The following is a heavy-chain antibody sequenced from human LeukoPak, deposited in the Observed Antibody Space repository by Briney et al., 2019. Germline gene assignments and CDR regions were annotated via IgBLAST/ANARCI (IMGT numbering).Heavy chain of an antibody. CDR3: AKGGQRGSLRYFDRYGVDC. CDR1: GFTFSSYG. J-gene: IGHJ4*02. CDR2: ISYDGSNK. V-gene: IGHV3-30*18. D-gene: IGHD3-9*01. Sequence: PGGSLRLSCAASGFTFSSYGMHWVRQAPGKGLGWVAVISYDGSNKYYADSVKGRFTISRDNSKNTLYLQMNSLRAEDTAVYYCAKGGQRGSLRYFDRYGVDCWGQGTLVTVSS.